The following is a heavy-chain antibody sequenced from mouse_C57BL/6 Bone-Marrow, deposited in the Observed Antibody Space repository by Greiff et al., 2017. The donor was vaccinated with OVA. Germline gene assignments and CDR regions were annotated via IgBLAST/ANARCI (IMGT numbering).Heavy chain of an antibody. CDR3: ARHGDYGSFFDY. V-gene: IGHV5-6*01. J-gene: IGHJ2*01. D-gene: IGHD1-1*01. CDR2: ISSGGSYT. CDR1: GFTFSSYG. Sequence: EVKLMESGGDLVKPGGSLKLSCAASGFTFSSYGMSWVRQTPDKRLEWVATISSGGSYTYYPDSVKGRVTISRDNAKNTLYLQMSSLKSEDAALYYCARHGDYGSFFDYWGQGTTPSVSS.